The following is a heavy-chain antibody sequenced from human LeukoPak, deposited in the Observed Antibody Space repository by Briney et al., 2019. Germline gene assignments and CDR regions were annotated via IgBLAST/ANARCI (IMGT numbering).Heavy chain of an antibody. V-gene: IGHV4-38-2*02. Sequence: SETLSLTCTVSGYSINSGYYWGWIRQPPGKGLEWIGIIYHTGTTYSNPSLKGRVTISVDTSKNQFSLKLSSVTAADTAVYYCARHKTVTYDAFDLWGRGTMVTVSS. D-gene: IGHD4-11*01. CDR1: GYSINSGYY. J-gene: IGHJ3*01. CDR3: ARHKTVTYDAFDL. CDR2: IYHTGTT.